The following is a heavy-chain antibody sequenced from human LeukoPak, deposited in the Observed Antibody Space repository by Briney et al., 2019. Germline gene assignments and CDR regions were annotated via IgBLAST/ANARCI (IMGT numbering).Heavy chain of an antibody. J-gene: IGHJ4*02. CDR1: GFTFSDYY. V-gene: IGHV3-11*03. CDR2: ISSSSGYT. Sequence: GGSLGLSCAASGFTFSDYYMSWIRQAPGKGLEWVSYISSSSGYTNYADSVKGRFTISRDNAKNSLYLQMNSLRAEDTAVYYCAGSYDSGGYYYFNWGQGTLVTVSS. CDR3: AGSYDSGGYYYFN. D-gene: IGHD3-22*01.